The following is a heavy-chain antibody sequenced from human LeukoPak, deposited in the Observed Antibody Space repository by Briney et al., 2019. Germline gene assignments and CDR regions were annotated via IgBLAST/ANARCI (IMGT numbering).Heavy chain of an antibody. CDR3: ARGPTVTMTPGDFDS. D-gene: IGHD3-22*01. V-gene: IGHV3-7*03. CDR2: IKQDGNEK. J-gene: IGHJ4*02. CDR1: GFTFSNYW. Sequence: EGSLRLSCAASGFTFSNYWMNWVRQAPGRGLEWVANIKQDGNEKYYVDSVKGRFTISRDNAKNSLYLQMNSLRDEDTAMYYCARGPTVTMTPGDFDSWGLGTLVTVSS.